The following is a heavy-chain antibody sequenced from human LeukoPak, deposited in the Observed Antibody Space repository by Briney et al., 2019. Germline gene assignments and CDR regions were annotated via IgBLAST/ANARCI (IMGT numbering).Heavy chain of an antibody. Sequence: ASVKVSCKASGYTFTGYYMHWVRQAPGQGLEGMGWINPNSGDTNYAQKFQGRVTMTRATSISTAYMELSRLRSDDTAVYYCARDVSNKDTFDYWGQGTLVAVSS. D-gene: IGHD1/OR15-1a*01. J-gene: IGHJ4*02. CDR3: ARDVSNKDTFDY. V-gene: IGHV1-2*02. CDR1: GYTFTGYY. CDR2: INPNSGDT.